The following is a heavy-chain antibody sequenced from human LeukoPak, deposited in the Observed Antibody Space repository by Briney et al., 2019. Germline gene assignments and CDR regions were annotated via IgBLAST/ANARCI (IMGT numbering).Heavy chain of an antibody. V-gene: IGHV3-7*01. CDR1: GFTFSSYW. Sequence: PGGSLRLSCAASGFTFSSYWMSWVRQAPGKGLEWVANIKQDGSEKYYVDSVKGRFTISRDNDKNSLYMQMNSLRAEDTAVYYCARDPPPVVVIAEERVDVWGKGTTVTVSS. J-gene: IGHJ6*04. CDR2: IKQDGSEK. CDR3: ARDPPPVVVIAEERVDV. D-gene: IGHD2-21*01.